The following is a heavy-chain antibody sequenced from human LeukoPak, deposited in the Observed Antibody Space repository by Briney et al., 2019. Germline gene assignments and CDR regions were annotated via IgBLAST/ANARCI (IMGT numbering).Heavy chain of an antibody. V-gene: IGHV1-2*02. CDR2: IKPNGGDA. J-gene: IGHJ5*02. CDR1: GYRFTDYS. CDR3: ARGVAGVYSWFDP. Sequence: ASVTVSCKASGYRFTDYSIHWVRQAPGQGLECMGWIKPNGGDATYAQKFQGRVAMTRDTSINTAYMELSRLRYDDTAIYYCARGVAGVYSWFDPWGQGTLVTVSS. D-gene: IGHD5/OR15-5a*01.